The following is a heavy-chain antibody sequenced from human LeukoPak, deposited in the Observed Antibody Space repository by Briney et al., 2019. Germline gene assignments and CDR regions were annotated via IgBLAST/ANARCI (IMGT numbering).Heavy chain of an antibody. J-gene: IGHJ4*02. CDR3: ARDWVYDYVWGSYRRHKHFDY. D-gene: IGHD3-16*02. CDR1: EFTFSNYW. Sequence: AGGSLRLSCAAFEFTFSNYWMSWVRQAPGKGLEWVANINEDGSVKYYADSVKGRFTISRDNARNSVFLQMNSLRAEDTAVYYCARDWVYDYVWGSYRRHKHFDYWGQGTLVTVSS. V-gene: IGHV3-7*01. CDR2: INEDGSVK.